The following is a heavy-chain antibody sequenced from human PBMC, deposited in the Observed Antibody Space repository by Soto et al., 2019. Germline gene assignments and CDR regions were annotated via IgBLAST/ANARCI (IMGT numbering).Heavy chain of an antibody. Sequence: QVQLQESGPGLVKPSQTLSLTCTVSGGSISSGDYYWSWIRQPPGKGLEGIGYIYYSGSTYYNPSLKSRVTISVDTSKNQFSLKLSSVTAADTAVYYCARGGDCSGGSCYSSDFDYWGQGTLVTVSS. V-gene: IGHV4-30-4*01. CDR3: ARGGDCSGGSCYSSDFDY. J-gene: IGHJ4*02. D-gene: IGHD2-15*01. CDR1: GGSISSGDYY. CDR2: IYYSGST.